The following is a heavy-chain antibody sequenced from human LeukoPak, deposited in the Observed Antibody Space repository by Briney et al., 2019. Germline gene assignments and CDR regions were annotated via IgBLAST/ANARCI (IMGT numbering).Heavy chain of an antibody. CDR1: GVMFPSYW. D-gene: IGHD3-10*01. CDR2: IKQDGSEK. CDR3: ARRHHFGFLDS. J-gene: IGHJ4*02. Sequence: GGSLRLSCAASGVMFPSYWMTWGRQAPGKGLEGGANIKQDGSEKYYVDSVKGRFTISRDNPKNSVYLQMNSLRAEDTAVYYCARRHHFGFLDSWGQGTLVTVSS. V-gene: IGHV3-7*04.